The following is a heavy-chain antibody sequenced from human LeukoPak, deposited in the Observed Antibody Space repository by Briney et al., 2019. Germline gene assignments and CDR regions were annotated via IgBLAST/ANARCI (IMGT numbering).Heavy chain of an antibody. J-gene: IGHJ4*01. Sequence: PWASVKVSCKASGYTFTSYYMHWVRQAPGQGLEWMGIINPSGGSTSYAQKFQGRVTMTRDMSTSTVYMELSSLRSEDTAVYYCARDRGYSYGLPSYYFDYWGQGTLVTVSS. CDR3: ARDRGYSYGLPSYYFDY. D-gene: IGHD5-18*01. V-gene: IGHV1-46*01. CDR2: INPSGGST. CDR1: GYTFTSYY.